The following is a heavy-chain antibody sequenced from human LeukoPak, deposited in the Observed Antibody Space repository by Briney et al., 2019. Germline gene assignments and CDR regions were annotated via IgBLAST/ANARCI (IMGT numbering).Heavy chain of an antibody. CDR3: ARDMSREFDWLLDNWFDP. J-gene: IGHJ5*02. CDR2: INYSGST. D-gene: IGHD3-9*01. V-gene: IGHV4-39*07. CDR1: GGSISSSGYY. Sequence: PSETLSLTCTASGGSISSSGYYWGWIRQPPGKGLEWIASINYSGSTNYNPSLKSRVTISVDKSKNQFSLKLSPVTAADTAVYYCARDMSREFDWLLDNWFDPWGQGTLVTVSS.